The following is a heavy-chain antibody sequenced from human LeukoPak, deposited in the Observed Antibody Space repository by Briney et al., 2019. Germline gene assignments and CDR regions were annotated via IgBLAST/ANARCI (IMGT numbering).Heavy chain of an antibody. V-gene: IGHV4-59*01. CDR1: GGSISSYY. Sequence: PSETLSLTCTVSGGSISSYYWSWIRQPPGMGMEWVGYIYNSGSTKYNPSLKSRVTISEDTSKNQFSLKLSSVTAADTAVYYCARARPDTAMAVDYWGQGTLVTVSS. CDR3: ARARPDTAMAVDY. CDR2: IYNSGST. D-gene: IGHD5-18*01. J-gene: IGHJ4*02.